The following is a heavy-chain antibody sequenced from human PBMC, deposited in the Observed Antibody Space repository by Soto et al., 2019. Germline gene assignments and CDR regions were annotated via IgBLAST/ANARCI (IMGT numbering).Heavy chain of an antibody. CDR1: GGSISSSNW. V-gene: IGHV4-4*02. CDR3: ARVHVGYYYYGMDV. D-gene: IGHD1-26*01. Sequence: SETLSLTCAVSGGSISSSNWWSWVRQPTGKGLEWIGEIYHSGSTNYNPSLKSRVTISVDKSKNQFSLKLSSVTAADTAVYYCARVHVGYYYYGMDVWGQGTTVTVSS. J-gene: IGHJ6*02. CDR2: IYHSGST.